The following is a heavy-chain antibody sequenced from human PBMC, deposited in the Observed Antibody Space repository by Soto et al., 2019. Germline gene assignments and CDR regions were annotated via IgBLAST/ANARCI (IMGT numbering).Heavy chain of an antibody. CDR2: IIPIFGTA. V-gene: IGHV1-69*01. D-gene: IGHD6-13*01. CDR1: GGTFSSYA. J-gene: IGHJ1*01. CDR3: ARGPAAAVPIAEYFQH. Sequence: QVQLVQSGAEVKKPGSSVKVSCKASGGTFSSYAISWVRQAPGQGLEWMGGIIPIFGTANYAQKFQGRVTITAVESTSTAYMELSSLRSEDTAVYYCARGPAAAVPIAEYFQHWGQGTLVTVSS.